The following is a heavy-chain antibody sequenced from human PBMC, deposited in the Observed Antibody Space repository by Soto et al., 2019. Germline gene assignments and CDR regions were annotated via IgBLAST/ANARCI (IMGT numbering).Heavy chain of an antibody. CDR2: INHSGST. D-gene: IGHD4-17*01. J-gene: IGHJ5*02. V-gene: IGHV4-34*01. CDR3: ARERLGWCDP. Sequence: QVQLQQWGAGLLKPSETLSLTCAVYGGSFSGYYWSWIRQPPGKGLEWIGEINHSGSTNYNPSLKGRVTISVDTSKNQLSRKLSSVTAADTAVYYCARERLGWCDPWGQGTLVTVSS. CDR1: GGSFSGYY.